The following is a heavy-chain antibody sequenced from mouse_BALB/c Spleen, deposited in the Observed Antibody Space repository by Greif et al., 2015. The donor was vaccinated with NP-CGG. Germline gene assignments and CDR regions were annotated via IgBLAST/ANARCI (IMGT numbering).Heavy chain of an antibody. J-gene: IGHJ4*01. CDR1: GYAFSSSW. Sequence: QVQLKESGPELVKPGASVKISCKASGYAFSSSWMNWVKQRPGQGLEWIGRIYPRGGDTNNNGKFEGKATMTADKSSSSAYVQPSSQIFVDSAVDFCAIWGWLRRFYAMDYLGRGTSVTVSS. CDR3: AIWGWLRRFYAMDY. CDR2: IYPRGGDT. D-gene: IGHD2-2*01. V-gene: IGHV1-82*01.